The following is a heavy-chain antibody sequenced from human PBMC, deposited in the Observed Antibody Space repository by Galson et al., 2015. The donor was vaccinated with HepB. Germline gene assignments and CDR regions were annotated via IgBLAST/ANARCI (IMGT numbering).Heavy chain of an antibody. Sequence: PALVKPPQTLTLTCTFSGFSLRTSGMCVFWIRQSPGKALEWLARIDWDDDKYYSTSLKTRLTISKDTSKNQVVLTMANMDPVDTATYYCARMRGSSWFFDYWGQGTLVTVSS. CDR3: ARMRGSSWFFDY. CDR2: IDWDDDK. V-gene: IGHV2-70*11. D-gene: IGHD6-13*01. CDR1: GFSLRTSGMC. J-gene: IGHJ4*02.